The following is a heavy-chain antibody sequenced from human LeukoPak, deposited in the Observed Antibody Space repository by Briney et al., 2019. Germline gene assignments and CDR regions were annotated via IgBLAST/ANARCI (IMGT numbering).Heavy chain of an antibody. CDR2: IYYSGST. J-gene: IGHJ3*02. V-gene: IGHV4-59*08. Sequence: SETLSLTCTVSGGSISSYYWSWIRQPPGKGLEWIGYIYYSGSTNYNPSLKSRVTISVDTSKNHFSLKLSSVIAADAAVYYCARLGDCSSTSCYNAFDIWGQGTMVTVSS. D-gene: IGHD2-2*02. CDR1: GGSISSYY. CDR3: ARLGDCSSTSCYNAFDI.